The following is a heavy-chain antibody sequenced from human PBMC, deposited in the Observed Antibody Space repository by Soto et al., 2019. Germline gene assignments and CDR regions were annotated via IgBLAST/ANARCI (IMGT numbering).Heavy chain of an antibody. CDR1: GYTFTSYD. J-gene: IGHJ5*02. CDR3: ARVAGDIVVVPAALCVRRHLCKPPTYNWFDP. Sequence: ASVKVSCKASGYTFTSYDINWVRQATGQGLEWMGWMNPNSGNTGYAQKFQGRVTMTRNTSISTAYMELSSLRSEDTAVYYCARVAGDIVVVPAALCVRRHLCKPPTYNWFDPRGPRTLVPLSS. D-gene: IGHD2-2*01. CDR2: MNPNSGNT. V-gene: IGHV1-8*01.